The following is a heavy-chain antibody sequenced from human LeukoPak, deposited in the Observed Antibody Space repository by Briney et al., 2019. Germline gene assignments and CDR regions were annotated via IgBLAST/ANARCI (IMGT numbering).Heavy chain of an antibody. CDR2: IWYDGSNK. CDR3: AKDLDSSAEGGY. Sequence: PGGSLRLSCAASGFTFSSYGMHWVRQAPGKGLEWVAVIWYDGSNKYYADSVKGRFTISRDNSKNTLYLQMNSLRAEDTAVYYCAKDLDSSAEGGYWGQGTLVTVSS. J-gene: IGHJ4*02. CDR1: GFTFSSYG. V-gene: IGHV3-33*06. D-gene: IGHD3-22*01.